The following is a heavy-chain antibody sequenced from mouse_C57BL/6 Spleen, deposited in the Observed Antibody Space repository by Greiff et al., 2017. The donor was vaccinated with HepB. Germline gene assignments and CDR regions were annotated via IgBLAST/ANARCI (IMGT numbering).Heavy chain of an antibody. Sequence: QVQLQLSGAELVKPGASVKISCKASGYAFSSYWMNWVKQRPGKGLEWIGQIYPGDGDTNYNGKFKGKATLTADKSSSTAYMQLSSLTSEDSAVYFCARFTTVVANYWYFDVWGTGTTVTVSS. J-gene: IGHJ1*03. V-gene: IGHV1-80*01. CDR3: ARFTTVVANYWYFDV. CDR1: GYAFSSYW. CDR2: IYPGDGDT. D-gene: IGHD1-1*01.